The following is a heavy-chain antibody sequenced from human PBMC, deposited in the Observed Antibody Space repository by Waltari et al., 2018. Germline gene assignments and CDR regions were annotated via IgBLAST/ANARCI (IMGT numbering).Heavy chain of an antibody. Sequence: QVQLQQWGAGLLKPSETLSLTCAVYGGSFSGYYWSWIRQPPGKGLEWIGEINHSGSTNYNPSLKRRVTISVDTSKNQFSLKLSSVTAADTAVYYCARSGNTIAAAGRVDYWGQGTLVTVSS. CDR1: GGSFSGYY. D-gene: IGHD6-13*01. J-gene: IGHJ4*02. CDR3: ARSGNTIAAAGRVDY. CDR2: INHSGST. V-gene: IGHV4-34*01.